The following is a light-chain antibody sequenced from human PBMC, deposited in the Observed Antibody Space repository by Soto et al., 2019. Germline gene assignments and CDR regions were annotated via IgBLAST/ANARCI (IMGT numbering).Light chain of an antibody. J-gene: IGLJ3*02. CDR1: SGHSSYA. V-gene: IGLV4-69*01. Sequence: SLGASVKLTCTLSSGHSSYAIAWHQQQPEKGPRYLMKLNSDGSHSKGDGIPDRFSGSSSGAERYLTISSLQSEDEADYYCQTWGTGIRVFGGGTKLTVL. CDR3: QTWGTGIRV. CDR2: LNSDGSH.